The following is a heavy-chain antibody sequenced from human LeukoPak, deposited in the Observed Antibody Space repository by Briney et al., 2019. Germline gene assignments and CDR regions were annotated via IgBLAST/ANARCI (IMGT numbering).Heavy chain of an antibody. CDR3: AREGGGITGTTSSFDY. CDR1: GGSISSYY. V-gene: IGHV4-59*01. CDR2: IYYSGST. J-gene: IGHJ4*02. D-gene: IGHD1-7*01. Sequence: SETLSLTCTVSGGSISSYYWSWIRQPPGKGLERIGYIYYSGSTNYNPSLKSRVTISVDTSKNQFSLKLSSVTAADTAVYYCAREGGGITGTTSSFDYWGQGTLVTVSS.